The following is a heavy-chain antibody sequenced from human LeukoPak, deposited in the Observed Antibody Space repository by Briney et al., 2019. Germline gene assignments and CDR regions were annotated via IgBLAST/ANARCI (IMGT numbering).Heavy chain of an antibody. CDR1: GFSFNSYA. CDR3: AKDKYYYGSSGLADY. Sequence: GGSLRLSCAASGFSFNSYAMSWVRQAPGKGLEWVSPISASGGSTYYADSVKGRFTISRDNAKNTLYLQMNSLRAEDTAIYYCAKDKYYYGSSGLADYWGQGTLVTVSS. CDR2: ISASGGST. V-gene: IGHV3-23*01. D-gene: IGHD3-22*01. J-gene: IGHJ4*02.